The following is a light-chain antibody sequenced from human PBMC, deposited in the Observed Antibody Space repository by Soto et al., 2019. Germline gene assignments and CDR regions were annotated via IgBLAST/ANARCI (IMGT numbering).Light chain of an antibody. Sequence: VMTQSPGTLSLSPGERATLSCRASQSVRSSLAWYQQKPGQPPRLLIYDASTRATDIPARFSGSGSGTDFTLTISSLQSEDFAVYYCQQYDIWPPYTFGQGTKLEIK. CDR2: DAS. CDR3: QQYDIWPPYT. V-gene: IGKV3-15*01. J-gene: IGKJ2*01. CDR1: QSVRSS.